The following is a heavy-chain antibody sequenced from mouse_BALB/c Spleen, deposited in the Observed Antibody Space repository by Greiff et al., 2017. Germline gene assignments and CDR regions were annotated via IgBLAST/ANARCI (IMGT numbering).Heavy chain of an antibody. CDR3: ARSRGDGYYAWFAY. D-gene: IGHD2-3*01. Sequence: VQLQQSGPELVKPGASVKMSCKASGYTFTSYVMHWVKQKPGQGLEWIGYINPYNDGTKYNEKFKGKATLTSDKSSSTAYMELSSLTSEDSAVYYCARSRGDGYYAWFAYWGQGTLVTVSA. CDR2: INPYNDGT. J-gene: IGHJ3*01. CDR1: GYTFTSYV. V-gene: IGHV1-14*01.